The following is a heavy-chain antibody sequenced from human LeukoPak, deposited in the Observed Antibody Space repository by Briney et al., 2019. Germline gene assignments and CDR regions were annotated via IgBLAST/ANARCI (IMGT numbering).Heavy chain of an antibody. V-gene: IGHV4-61*02. J-gene: IGHJ5*02. CDR1: GNSISSGDYY. CDR3: ARQEIGVRTIDP. Sequence: KTSETLSLTCTVSGNSISSGDYYWSWIRQPAGKGLEWIGRIYTSGSTTYNPSLKSRVTISVDTSKNQFSLNLSSVTAADMAVYYCARQEIGVRTIDPGGQGTLVTVSA. D-gene: IGHD3-3*01. CDR2: IYTSGST.